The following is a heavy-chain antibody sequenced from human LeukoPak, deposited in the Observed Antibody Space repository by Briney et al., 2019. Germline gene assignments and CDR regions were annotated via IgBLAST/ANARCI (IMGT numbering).Heavy chain of an antibody. V-gene: IGHV1-8*01. CDR3: ARDHCSGGSCYYDY. CDR2: MNPNSGNT. CDR1: GYTFTSCD. D-gene: IGHD2-15*01. J-gene: IGHJ4*02. Sequence: GASVKVSCKASGYTFTSCDINWVRQATGQGLEGMGWMNPNSGNTGYAQKFQGRDTMTRNTSISTAYMELSRLRSDDTAVYYCARDHCSGGSCYYDYWGQGTLVTVSS.